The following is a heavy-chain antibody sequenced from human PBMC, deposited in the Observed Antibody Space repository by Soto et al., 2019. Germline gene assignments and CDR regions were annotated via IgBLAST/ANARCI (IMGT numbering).Heavy chain of an antibody. CDR2: INPGGDVI. CDR1: GGSLRDYY. V-gene: IGHV3-11*01. CDR3: TRDPRITDF. J-gene: IGHJ4*02. D-gene: IGHD3-16*01. Sequence: GGSLSRSCAASGGSLRDYYMTWIRQAPGKGLELLSYINPGGDVIKYVDSVKGRFTISRDNAKNTVYLQMNSLRAEDTAVYYCTRDPRITDFWGQGTLVTVSS.